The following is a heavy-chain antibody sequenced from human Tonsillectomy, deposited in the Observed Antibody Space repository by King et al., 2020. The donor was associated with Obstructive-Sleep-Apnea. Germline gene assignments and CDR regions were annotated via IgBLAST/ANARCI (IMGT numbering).Heavy chain of an antibody. CDR3: AHRPDDSSGPGYFDL. V-gene: IGHV2-5*02. J-gene: IGHJ2*01. D-gene: IGHD3-22*01. CDR1: GFSLSTSGVG. Sequence: TLKESGPTLVKPTQTLTLTCTFSGFSLSTSGVGVGWIRQPPGKALEWLALIYWDDDKRYSPSLKRRLTITKDTPKNQVVLTMTNMDPVDTATYYCAHRPDDSSGPGYFDLWGRGTLVTVSS. CDR2: IYWDDDK.